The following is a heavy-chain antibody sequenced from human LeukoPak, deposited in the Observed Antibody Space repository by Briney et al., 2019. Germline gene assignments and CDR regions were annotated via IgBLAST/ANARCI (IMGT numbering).Heavy chain of an antibody. D-gene: IGHD6-13*01. J-gene: IGHJ5*02. CDR2: ISGSGGST. CDR3: AKDGAFGIAAAPAP. Sequence: GSLRLSCAASGFTFSSYAMSWVRQAPGKGLEWVSAISGSGGSTYYADSVKGRFTISRDNSKNTLYLQMNSLRAEDTAVYYCAKDGAFGIAAAPAPWGQGTLVTVSS. V-gene: IGHV3-23*01. CDR1: GFTFSSYA.